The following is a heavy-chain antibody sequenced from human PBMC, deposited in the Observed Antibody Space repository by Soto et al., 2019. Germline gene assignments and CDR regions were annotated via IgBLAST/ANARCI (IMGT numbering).Heavy chain of an antibody. CDR2: IKAYNGNT. D-gene: IGHD5-18*01. Sequence: ASVKVSCKASGYTFTSYGISWVRQAPRQGLEWMGWIKAYNGNTNYAQKLQDRVTMTTDTSTSTAYMELRSLRSDDTAVYYGARVWGYRYGYWFDPWGQGTLVTVSS. CDR1: GYTFTSYG. V-gene: IGHV1-18*04. J-gene: IGHJ5*02. CDR3: ARVWGYRYGYWFDP.